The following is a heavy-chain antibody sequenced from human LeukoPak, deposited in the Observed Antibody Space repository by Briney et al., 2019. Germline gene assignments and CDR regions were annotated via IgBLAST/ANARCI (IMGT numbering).Heavy chain of an antibody. CDR1: GFTFDDYA. Sequence: GGSLRLSCAASGFTFDDYAMHWVRQAPGKGLEWVSGISWNSGSIGYADSVKGRFTISRDNAKNSLYLQMNSLRAEDMALYYCAKGSLFGVVGRNTWLDPWGQGTLVTVSS. J-gene: IGHJ5*02. CDR3: AKGSLFGVVGRNTWLDP. D-gene: IGHD3-3*01. V-gene: IGHV3-9*03. CDR2: ISWNSGSI.